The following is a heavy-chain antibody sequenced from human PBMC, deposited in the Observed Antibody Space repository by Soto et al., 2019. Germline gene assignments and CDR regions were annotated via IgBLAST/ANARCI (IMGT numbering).Heavy chain of an antibody. Sequence: QAQLVQSGGEVKKPGASVKVSCRASGYAFTSYGYAWVRQAPGQGLEWMGWISAYNGDTNYAQKFQDRVTLTTVTSTTTVHMELRNLGSDDTAVYYCARSGAYCTSITCLFDSFWGLGTLVTVSS. D-gene: IGHD2-8*01. CDR3: ARSGAYCTSITCLFDSF. CDR2: ISAYNGDT. CDR1: GYAFTSYG. J-gene: IGHJ4*02. V-gene: IGHV1-18*01.